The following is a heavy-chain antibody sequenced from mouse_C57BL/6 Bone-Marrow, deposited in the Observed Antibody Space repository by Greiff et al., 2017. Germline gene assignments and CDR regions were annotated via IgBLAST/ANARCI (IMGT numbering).Heavy chain of an antibody. J-gene: IGHJ4*01. D-gene: IGHD4-1*01. CDR2: IYPRSGNT. CDR1: GYAFSSYW. V-gene: IGHV1-81*01. CDR3: ARSWVYAMDY. Sequence: VQLQQSGAELVKPGASVKISCKASGYAFSSYWMNWVKQRTGQGLEWIGEIYPRSGNTYYNEKFKGKATLTADKSSSTAYMELRSLTSEDSAVYFCARSWVYAMDYWGQGTSVTVSS.